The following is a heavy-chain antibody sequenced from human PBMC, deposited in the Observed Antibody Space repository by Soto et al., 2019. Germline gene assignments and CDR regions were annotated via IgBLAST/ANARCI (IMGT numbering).Heavy chain of an antibody. CDR3: AGYYDFWSGYPDSGDTYYGMDV. V-gene: IGHV1-18*01. CDR2: ISAYNGNT. CDR1: GYTFTSYG. D-gene: IGHD3-3*01. Sequence: QVQLVQSGAEVKKPGASVKVSCKASGYTFTSYGISWVRQAPGQGLEWMGWISAYNGNTNYAQKLQGRVTMTTDISTSTAYMELRSLRSDDTAVYYCAGYYDFWSGYPDSGDTYYGMDVWGQGTTVTVSS. J-gene: IGHJ6*02.